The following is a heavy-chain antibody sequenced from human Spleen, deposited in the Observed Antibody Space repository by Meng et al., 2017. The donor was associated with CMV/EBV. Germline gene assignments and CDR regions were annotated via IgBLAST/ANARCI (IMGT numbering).Heavy chain of an antibody. J-gene: IGHJ4*02. CDR3: ARRGDPQFDY. Sequence: GGSLRLSCAASGFTFSSYEMNWVRQAPGKGLEWVSYISSSGSTIYYADSVKGRFTISRDNAKNSLYLQMNSLRAEDTAVYYCARRGDPQFDYWGQGTLVTVSS. D-gene: IGHD3-16*01. CDR2: ISSSGSTI. CDR1: GFTFSSYE. V-gene: IGHV3-48*03.